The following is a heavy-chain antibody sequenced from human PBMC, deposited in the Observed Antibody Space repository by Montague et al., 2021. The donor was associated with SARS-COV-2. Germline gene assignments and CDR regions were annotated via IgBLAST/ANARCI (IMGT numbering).Heavy chain of an antibody. V-gene: IGHV3-21*01. CDR2: LSGSSTHK. J-gene: IGHJ6*02. CDR3: ARGYLDVWSGNHYGMDV. Sequence: SLRLSCAASGFTFSNYFMNWVRQAPGQGLEWVSSLSGSSTHKYCSDSLKGRFTISRNNAKNSLYLQINSLRAEDTAVYYCARGYLDVWSGNHYGMDVWGQGTTVTVSS. CDR1: GFTFSNYF. D-gene: IGHD3-3*01.